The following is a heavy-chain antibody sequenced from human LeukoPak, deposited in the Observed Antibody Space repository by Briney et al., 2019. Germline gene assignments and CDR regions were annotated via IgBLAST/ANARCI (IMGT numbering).Heavy chain of an antibody. Sequence: ASVKVSCKASGYTFTGYYMHWVRQAPGQGLEWMGWISAYNGNTNYAQKLQGRVTMTTDTSTSTAYMELRSLRSDDTAVYYCARRGYDILTGYRPLDYWGQGTLVTVSS. J-gene: IGHJ4*02. CDR3: ARRGYDILTGYRPLDY. V-gene: IGHV1-18*04. CDR2: ISAYNGNT. CDR1: GYTFTGYY. D-gene: IGHD3-9*01.